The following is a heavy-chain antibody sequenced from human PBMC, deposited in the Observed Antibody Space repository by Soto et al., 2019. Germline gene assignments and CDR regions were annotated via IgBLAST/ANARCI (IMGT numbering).Heavy chain of an antibody. J-gene: IGHJ3*02. V-gene: IGHV4-34*01. CDR1: GGFVSSGSYY. Sequence: QVQLQQWGAGLLKPSETLSLTCAVYGGFVSSGSYYWIWIRQPPGKGLEWIGEMSHSGGTHFNPSHKRRVIISVDTSKNQFSLKMSSVTAADTALYYCARVERETATTVVDAFDIWGPGTMVTVSS. CDR3: ARVERETATTVVDAFDI. D-gene: IGHD1-1*01. CDR2: MSHSGGT.